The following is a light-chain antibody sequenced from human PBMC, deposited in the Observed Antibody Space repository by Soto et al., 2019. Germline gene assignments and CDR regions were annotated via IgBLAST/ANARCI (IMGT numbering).Light chain of an antibody. CDR1: QSVSNY. CDR3: QQRSKFLWT. J-gene: IGKJ1*01. V-gene: IGKV3-11*01. CDR2: DTS. Sequence: EIVLTQSPATLSLSPGERATLSCRASQSVSNYLAWYQQKPGQAPRLLMYDTSNRAPGIPARFSGSGSGTDFTLPINSLEPEDFAVYFCQQRSKFLWTFGQGTKVEI.